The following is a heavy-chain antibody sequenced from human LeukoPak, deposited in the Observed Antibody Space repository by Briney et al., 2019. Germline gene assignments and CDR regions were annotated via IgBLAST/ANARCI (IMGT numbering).Heavy chain of an antibody. CDR2: ISAYNGNT. V-gene: IGHV1-18*01. Sequence: ASVKVSCTASGYTFTSYGISWVRQAPGQGLEWMGWISAYNGNTNYAQKLQGRVTMTTDTSTSTAYMELSSLRSEDTAVYYCATSTRTLLLVWGQGTLVTVSS. J-gene: IGHJ4*02. CDR3: ATSTRTLLLV. D-gene: IGHD2/OR15-2a*01. CDR1: GYTFTSYG.